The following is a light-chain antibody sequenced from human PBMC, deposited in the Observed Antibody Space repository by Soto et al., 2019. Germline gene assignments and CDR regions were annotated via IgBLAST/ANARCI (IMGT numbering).Light chain of an antibody. V-gene: IGLV2-14*01. CDR2: DVS. J-gene: IGLJ1*01. Sequence: QSALTQPASVSGSPGQSSAISCTGTSSDVGAYNYVSWYLQYPGKAPKLVIFDVSFRPSGVSNRFSGSKSGNTASLTISGLQAEDEADYYCKSFTTSDTYVFGTGTKVTVL. CDR3: KSFTTSDTYV. CDR1: SSDVGAYNY.